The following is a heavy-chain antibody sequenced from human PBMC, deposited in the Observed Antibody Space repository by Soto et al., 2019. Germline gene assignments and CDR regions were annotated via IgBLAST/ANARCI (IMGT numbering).Heavy chain of an antibody. CDR3: ARRGLSLGELSPQFDY. V-gene: IGHV4-30-2*01. D-gene: IGHD3-16*02. CDR1: GGSISSGGYS. CDR2: IYHSGST. J-gene: IGHJ4*02. Sequence: SETLSLTCAVSGGSISSGGYSWSWIRQPPGKGLEWIGYIYHSGSTYYNPSLKSRVTISVDRSKNQFSLKLSSVTAADTAVYYCARRGLSLGELSPQFDYWGQGTLVTVSS.